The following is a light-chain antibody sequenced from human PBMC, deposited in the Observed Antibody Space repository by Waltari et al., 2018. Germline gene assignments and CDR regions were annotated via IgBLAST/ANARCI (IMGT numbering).Light chain of an antibody. Sequence: QSALTQPRSVSGSPGQSVTISCTGTSSDIGGYNYDSWYQQHPGKAPKLIIYDVTKRPSGVPDRFSASKSGNTASLTIAGLQADDEADYYCYSYADTFTWVFGGGTKLTVL. V-gene: IGLV2-11*01. J-gene: IGLJ3*02. CDR2: DVT. CDR1: SSDIGGYNY. CDR3: YSYADTFTWV.